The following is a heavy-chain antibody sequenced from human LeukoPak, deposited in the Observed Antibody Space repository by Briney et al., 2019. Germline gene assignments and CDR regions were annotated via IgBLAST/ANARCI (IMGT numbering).Heavy chain of an antibody. Sequence: SETLSLTCTVSGGSISSSSHYWGWIRQPPGKGLEWIGTIYYSGSTYYTPSLKSRVTISVDTPKNEFSLKLSSVAAADTAVYYCARDRDYPTQYFDYWGQGILVTVSS. CDR3: ARDRDYPTQYFDY. V-gene: IGHV4-39*07. D-gene: IGHD4-11*01. CDR2: IYYSGST. J-gene: IGHJ4*02. CDR1: GGSISSSSHY.